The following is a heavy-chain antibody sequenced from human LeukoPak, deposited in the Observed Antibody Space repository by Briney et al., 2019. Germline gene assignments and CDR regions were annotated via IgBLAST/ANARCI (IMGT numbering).Heavy chain of an antibody. V-gene: IGHV1-69*04. CDR2: IIPIFGIA. J-gene: IGHJ4*02. D-gene: IGHD3-22*01. CDR1: GGTFSSYA. Sequence: SVKVSCKASGGTFSSYAISWVRQAPGQGLEWMGRIIPIFGIANYAQKFQGRVTITADKSTSTAYMELSSLRSGDTAVYYCARPKNYYYDSSGYSFDYWGQGTLVTVSS. CDR3: ARPKNYYYDSSGYSFDY.